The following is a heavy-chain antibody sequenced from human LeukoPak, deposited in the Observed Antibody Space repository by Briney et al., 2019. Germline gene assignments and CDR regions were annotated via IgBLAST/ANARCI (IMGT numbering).Heavy chain of an antibody. D-gene: IGHD6-19*01. CDR2: ISGDASGT. CDR3: AKVSYSSGWYVAY. J-gene: IGHJ4*02. V-gene: IGHV3-23*01. Sequence: GGSLRLSCAASGFTVSSNYMSWVRQAPGKGLEWVSGISGDASGTYYADSVRGRFTISRDNSKNTVYLQMKSLRAEDTAVYYCAKVSYSSGWYVAYWGQGTLVTVSS. CDR1: GFTVSSNY.